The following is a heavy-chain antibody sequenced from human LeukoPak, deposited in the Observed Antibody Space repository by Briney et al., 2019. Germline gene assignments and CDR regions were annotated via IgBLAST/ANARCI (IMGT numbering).Heavy chain of an antibody. Sequence: ASVNVSCKASGYTFTRYGISWVRQAAGQGRGGMGWISAYSGNTNYAQKLQGRVTMTTDTSTSTAYMELRSLRSDDTAVYYCARDTVTGTTQHAFDIWGQGTMVTVSS. CDR3: ARDTVTGTTQHAFDI. CDR1: GYTFTRYG. D-gene: IGHD4-17*01. V-gene: IGHV1-18*01. CDR2: ISAYSGNT. J-gene: IGHJ3*02.